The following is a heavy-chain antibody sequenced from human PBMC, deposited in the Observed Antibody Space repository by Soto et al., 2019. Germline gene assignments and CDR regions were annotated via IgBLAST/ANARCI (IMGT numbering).Heavy chain of an antibody. J-gene: IGHJ6*02. CDR2: IIAIFGTA. D-gene: IGHD3-22*01. CDR3: ANILGYDDSSGYPSDYYGMDV. V-gene: IGHV1-69*06. CDR1: GCTFSSYA. Sequence: SVKVSCKASGCTFSSYAISWVRQAPGQGLEWMGWIIAIFGTANYAQKFQGRVTITADKSTSTAYMELRSLRSEDTAVYYCANILGYDDSSGYPSDYYGMDVWGQGTTVTVSS.